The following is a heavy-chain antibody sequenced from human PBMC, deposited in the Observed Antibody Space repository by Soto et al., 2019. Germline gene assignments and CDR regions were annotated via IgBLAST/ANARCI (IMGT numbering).Heavy chain of an antibody. J-gene: IGHJ6*02. CDR1: GGSISSGGYY. Sequence: QVQLQESGPGLVKPSQTLSLTCTVSGGSISSGGYYWRWIGQHPGKGLEWIGDIYYSGSTYYHPSLKSRVTLSVDTSKNHLALKLSSVTAADTAVYYCARHRGPSCCGGSCYCMDVWGQGTTVTVSS. D-gene: IGHD2-15*01. V-gene: IGHV4-31*03. CDR3: ARHRGPSCCGGSCYCMDV. CDR2: IYYSGST.